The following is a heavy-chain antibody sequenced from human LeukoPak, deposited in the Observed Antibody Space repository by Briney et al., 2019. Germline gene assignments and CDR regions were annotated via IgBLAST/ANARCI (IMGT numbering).Heavy chain of an antibody. V-gene: IGHV3-33*08. CDR3: ARDHSIAVAGLDC. CDR2: VWYDGSNK. J-gene: IGHJ4*02. Sequence: GGSLRLSCAASGFTFSSYAMHWVRQAPGKGLEWVAVVWYDGSNKYYADSVKGRFTISRDNSKNTLYLQMNSLGAEDTAVYYCARDHSIAVAGLDCWGQGTLVTVSS. CDR1: GFTFSSYA. D-gene: IGHD6-19*01.